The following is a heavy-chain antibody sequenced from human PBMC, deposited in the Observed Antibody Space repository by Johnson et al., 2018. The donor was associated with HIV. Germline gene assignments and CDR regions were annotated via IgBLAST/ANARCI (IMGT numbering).Heavy chain of an antibody. J-gene: IGHJ3*02. Sequence: VQLVESGGGLVKPGGSLRLSCAASGFTFSNAWMSWVRQAPGKGLEWVGRIKSKTDGGTTDYAAPVKGRFTISRDDSKNTLYLQMNSLRAEDTAVYYCARDGGVAAAVGVVAFDIWCQGTLVTVSS. V-gene: IGHV3-15*01. D-gene: IGHD6-13*01. CDR3: ARDGGVAAAVGVVAFDI. CDR2: IKSKTDGGTT. CDR1: GFTFSNAW.